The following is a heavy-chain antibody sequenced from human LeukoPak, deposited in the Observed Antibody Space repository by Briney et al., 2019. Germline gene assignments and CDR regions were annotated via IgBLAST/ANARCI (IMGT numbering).Heavy chain of an antibody. CDR3: AGQGSGYYFLY. CDR2: IYYSGST. D-gene: IGHD3-22*01. V-gene: IGHV4-59*08. J-gene: IGHJ4*02. Sequence: PSETLSLTCTVSGGSISSYYWSWIRQPPGKGLEWIGYIYYSGSTNYNPSLKSRVTISVDTSKNQFSLKLSSVTAADTAVYYCAGQGSGYYFLYWGQGTLVTVSS. CDR1: GGSISSYY.